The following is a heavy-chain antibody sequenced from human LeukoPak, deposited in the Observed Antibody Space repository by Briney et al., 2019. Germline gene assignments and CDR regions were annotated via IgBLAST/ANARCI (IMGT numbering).Heavy chain of an antibody. CDR1: GFTFSSYG. J-gene: IGHJ6*02. CDR2: ISYDGSNK. D-gene: IGHD3-10*01. Sequence: GGSLRLSCAASGFTFSSYGMHWVRQAPGKGLEWVAVISYDGSNKYYADSVKGRFTISRDNSKNTLYLQMNSLRAEDTAVYYCAKDFDSWVPHYYGSGPFLAYYYSMDVWGQGTTVTVSS. V-gene: IGHV3-30*18. CDR3: AKDFDSWVPHYYGSGPFLAYYYSMDV.